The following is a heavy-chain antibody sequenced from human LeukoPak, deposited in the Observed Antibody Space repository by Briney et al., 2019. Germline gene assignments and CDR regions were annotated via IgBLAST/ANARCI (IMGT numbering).Heavy chain of an antibody. Sequence: GGSLRLSCAASGFKFDDYGMSWVRQAPGKGLEWVSGISWNGGNTGYADSVKGRFTISRDNAKNSLFLQVNSLRADDTAFYYCARARKGYYFDYWGQGTLVTVSS. CDR1: GFKFDDYG. V-gene: IGHV3-20*04. D-gene: IGHD1-14*01. CDR3: ARARKGYYFDY. CDR2: ISWNGGNT. J-gene: IGHJ4*02.